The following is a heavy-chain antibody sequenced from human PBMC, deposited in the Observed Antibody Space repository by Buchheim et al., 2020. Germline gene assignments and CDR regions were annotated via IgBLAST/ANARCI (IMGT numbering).Heavy chain of an antibody. V-gene: IGHV3-7*01. CDR1: GFTFSSYW. D-gene: IGHD3-22*01. CDR3: ARDYYYDSSGYYDY. Sequence: EVQLVESGGGLVQPGGSLRLSCAASGFTFSSYWMNWVRQAPGKGLEWVANIKGDGSEIYYVDSVKGRFTISRDKAKKSLYLQMNSLRVEDTAVYYCARDYYYDSSGYYDYWGQGTL. CDR2: IKGDGSEI. J-gene: IGHJ4*02.